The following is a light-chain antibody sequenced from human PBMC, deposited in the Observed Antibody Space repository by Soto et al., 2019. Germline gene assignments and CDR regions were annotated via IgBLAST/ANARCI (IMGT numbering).Light chain of an antibody. CDR3: LQHSKSPHN. V-gene: IGKV1-17*03. Sequence: DIQMTQSQSAMSASVGDRVTITCRASQAISNYLVWFQQKPGKVPKRLIYAASSLQSGVPPRFSGSGSETEYTLTISSLQPEDFATYYCLQHSKSPHNFGQGTKLEIK. CDR1: QAISNY. CDR2: AAS. J-gene: IGKJ2*01.